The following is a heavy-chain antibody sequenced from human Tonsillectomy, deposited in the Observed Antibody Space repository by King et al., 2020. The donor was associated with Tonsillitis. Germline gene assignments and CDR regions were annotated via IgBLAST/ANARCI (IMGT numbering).Heavy chain of an antibody. D-gene: IGHD3-22*01. CDR3: ARDFYDSKGRTGGMDV. CDR1: GFTFSSYS. CDR2: ISSSSSYI. V-gene: IGHV3-21*01. Sequence: EVQLVESGGGLVKPGGSLRLSCAASGFTFSSYSINWVRQAPGKGLEGVSSISSSSSYIYCADSVKGRFTISRDNAKNSLYLQMNSLRAEDTAIYYCARDFYDSKGRTGGMDVWGQGTTVTVSS. J-gene: IGHJ6*02.